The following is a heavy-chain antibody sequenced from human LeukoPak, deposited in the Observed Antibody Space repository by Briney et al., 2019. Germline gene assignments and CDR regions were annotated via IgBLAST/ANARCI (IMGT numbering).Heavy chain of an antibody. CDR2: IYYSGST. J-gene: IGHJ3*02. V-gene: IGHV4-31*03. D-gene: IGHD3-10*01. CDR1: GGSISSGGYY. Sequence: SETLSLTCTVSGGSISSGGYYWSWIRQHPGKGLEWIGYIYYSGSTYYNPSLKSRVTISVDTSKNQFSLKLSSVTAADTAVYYCARAYHSGRGFVEAFDIWGQGTMVTVSS. CDR3: ARAYHSGRGFVEAFDI.